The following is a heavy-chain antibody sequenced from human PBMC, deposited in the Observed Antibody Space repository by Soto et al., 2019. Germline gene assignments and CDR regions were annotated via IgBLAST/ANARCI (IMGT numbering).Heavy chain of an antibody. J-gene: IGHJ6*02. CDR1: GFTVSSNY. Sequence: GGSLRLSCAASGFTVSSNYMSWVRQAPGKGLEWVSVIYSGGSTYYADSVKGRFTISRDNSKNTLYLQMNSLRAEDTAVYYCARGRDGYNRAYYYGMDVWGQGTTVTVSS. D-gene: IGHD5-12*01. CDR2: IYSGGST. CDR3: ARGRDGYNRAYYYGMDV. V-gene: IGHV3-53*01.